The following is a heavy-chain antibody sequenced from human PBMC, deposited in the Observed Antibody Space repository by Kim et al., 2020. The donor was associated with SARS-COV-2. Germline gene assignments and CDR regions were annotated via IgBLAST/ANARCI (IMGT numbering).Heavy chain of an antibody. CDR2: IYHSGST. D-gene: IGHD6-13*01. J-gene: IGHJ4*02. CDR1: GGSISSSNW. Sequence: LRRTLSLTCAVSGGSISSSNWWSWVRQPPGKGLEWIGAIYHSGSTNYNPSLKSRVTISVDKSKNQFSLKRSSVTAADTAVCYCARDLGAAAGSDYWGQGTLVTVSS. CDR3: ARDLGAAAGSDY. V-gene: IGHV4-4*02.